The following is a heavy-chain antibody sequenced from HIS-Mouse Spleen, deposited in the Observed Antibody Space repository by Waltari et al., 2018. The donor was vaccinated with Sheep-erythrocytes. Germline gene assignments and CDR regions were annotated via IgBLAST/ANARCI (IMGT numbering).Heavy chain of an antibody. J-gene: IGHJ1*01. Sequence: QVQLVQSGAEVKKPGASVKVSCKASGYTFTGYYMPWVRQAPGQGLEWMGWINPNSGGTNYAQKFQGRVTMTRDTSISTAYMELSRLRSDDTAVYYCARGYCSSNSCYGYFQHWGQGTLVTVSS. CDR2: INPNSGGT. CDR1: GYTFTGYY. V-gene: IGHV1-2*02. D-gene: IGHD2-2*01. CDR3: ARGYCSSNSCYGYFQH.